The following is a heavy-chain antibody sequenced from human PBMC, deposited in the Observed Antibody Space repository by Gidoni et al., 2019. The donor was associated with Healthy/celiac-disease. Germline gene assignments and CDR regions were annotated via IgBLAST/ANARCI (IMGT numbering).Heavy chain of an antibody. V-gene: IGHV3-23*01. D-gene: IGHD5-12*01. CDR3: AKDLFRYSGYLGAFDI. Sequence: EVQLLESGGGLVQPGGSLRLSCAASGFPFRSYAMGLVRQAPGKGLEWVSAISGSGGSTYYADSVKGRFTISRDNSKNTLYLQMNSLRAEDTAVYYCAKDLFRYSGYLGAFDIWGQGTMVTVSS. CDR2: ISGSGGST. J-gene: IGHJ3*02. CDR1: GFPFRSYA.